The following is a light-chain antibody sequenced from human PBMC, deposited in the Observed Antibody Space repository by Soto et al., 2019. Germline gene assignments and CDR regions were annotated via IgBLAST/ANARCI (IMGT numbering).Light chain of an antibody. CDR1: QSIGNY. CDR2: DAS. J-gene: IGKJ1*01. CDR3: QQADSTPRT. Sequence: DIQVTQSPSSLSASIGDRVTITCRASQSIGNYLNWYQQKQGKAPKLLIYDASSLQSGVPSRFSGSGSVTDFTLTISSLQPEDFATYYCQQADSTPRTFGQGTKVDVK. V-gene: IGKV1-39*01.